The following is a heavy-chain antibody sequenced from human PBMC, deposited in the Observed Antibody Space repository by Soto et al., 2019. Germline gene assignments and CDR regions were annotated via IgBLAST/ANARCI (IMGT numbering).Heavy chain of an antibody. Sequence: QVQLVQSGAEVKKPGASVKVSCKASGYTFTSYAMHWVRQAPGQRLEWMGWINAGNGNTKYSQKFQGRVTITRDTSASTAYMGLSSLRSEDTAVYYCARLVGYYAPLDVWGQGTTVTVSS. CDR1: GYTFTSYA. CDR3: ARLVGYYAPLDV. V-gene: IGHV1-3*01. J-gene: IGHJ6*02. D-gene: IGHD3-3*01. CDR2: INAGNGNT.